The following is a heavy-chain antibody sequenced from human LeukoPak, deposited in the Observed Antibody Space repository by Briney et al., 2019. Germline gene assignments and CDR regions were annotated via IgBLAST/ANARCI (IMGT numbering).Heavy chain of an antibody. Sequence: GGSLRLSCAVSGFAFSSYNLNWVRQAPGQGMEWVSSISSSGSSIFYADSVKGRFTISRDNAQNSLYLQMNSLRVEDTAVYYCARGIAAAGWYYFDYWGQGALVTVSS. J-gene: IGHJ4*02. CDR1: GFAFSSYN. CDR3: ARGIAAAGWYYFDY. D-gene: IGHD6-13*01. V-gene: IGHV3-21*01. CDR2: ISSSGSSI.